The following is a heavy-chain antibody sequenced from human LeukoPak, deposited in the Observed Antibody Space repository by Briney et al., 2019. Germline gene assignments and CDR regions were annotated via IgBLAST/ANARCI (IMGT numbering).Heavy chain of an antibody. CDR1: GFTFNRHA. V-gene: IGHV3-30-3*01. J-gene: IGHJ6*02. CDR3: ARDPVGYTSGWDCVGGMDV. Sequence: GGSLRLSCVDSGFTFNRHAMHWVRQSPGKGLEWVAGISFDGDKKYYGDSVKGRFTISRDNSKDTLYQQMHSVRVEDTAVYYCARDPVGYTSGWDCVGGMDVWGQGTTVIVSS. CDR2: ISFDGDKK. D-gene: IGHD6-19*01.